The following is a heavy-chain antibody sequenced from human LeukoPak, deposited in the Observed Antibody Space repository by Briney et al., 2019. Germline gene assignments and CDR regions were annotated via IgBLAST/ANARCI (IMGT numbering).Heavy chain of an antibody. CDR3: ARVVVADFDY. J-gene: IGHJ4*02. D-gene: IGHD2-15*01. CDR2: IYSSGST. V-gene: IGHV4-39*01. CDR1: GGSISSYY. Sequence: SQTLSLTCTVSGGSISSYYWGWIRQPPGKGLDWIGSIYSSGSTYYNPSLKSRVTISVDTSKNQFSLNLRSVTAADTAVYYCARVVVADFDYWGQGTLVTVSS.